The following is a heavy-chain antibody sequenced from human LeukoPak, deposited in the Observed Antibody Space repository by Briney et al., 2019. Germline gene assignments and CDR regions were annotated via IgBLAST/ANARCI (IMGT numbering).Heavy chain of an antibody. CDR1: GYTFTAYY. CDR3: ARSSGWYLTAPH. V-gene: IGHV1-2*02. CDR2: INPNSGGT. D-gene: IGHD6-19*01. Sequence: GASVKVSCKASGYTFTAYYMTWVRQAPGQGLEWMGWINPNSGGTSYAQKFQGRVTMTRDTSISTAYMELSRLRSDDTAVHYCARSSGWYLTAPHWGQGTLVTVSS. J-gene: IGHJ4*02.